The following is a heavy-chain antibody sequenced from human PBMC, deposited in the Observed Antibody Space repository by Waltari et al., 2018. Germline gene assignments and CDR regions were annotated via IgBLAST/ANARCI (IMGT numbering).Heavy chain of an antibody. Sequence: EVQLVQSGAEVKKPGESLKISCKGSGYSFTSYWIGWVRQMPGKGLEWLGIIYPGDSDTRYSQSFQGQVTISADKSISTAYLQWSSLKASDTAMYYCARQDGSPPVWFSWYMDVWGKGTTVTVSS. D-gene: IGHD2-21*01. CDR1: GYSFTSYW. CDR2: IYPGDSDT. V-gene: IGHV5-51*01. J-gene: IGHJ6*03. CDR3: ARQDGSPPVWFSWYMDV.